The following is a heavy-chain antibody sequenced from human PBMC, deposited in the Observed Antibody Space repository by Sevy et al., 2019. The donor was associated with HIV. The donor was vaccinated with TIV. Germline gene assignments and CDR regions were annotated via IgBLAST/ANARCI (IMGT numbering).Heavy chain of an antibody. D-gene: IGHD2-2*01. CDR1: GFTFSSYA. Sequence: GGSLRLSCAASGFTFSSYAMHWVRQAPGKGLEWVAVISYDGSNKYYADSVKGRFTISRDNSKNKMYLQMNSLRAEDTAVYYCAKSLLPAAETLDAFDIWGQGTMVTVSS. CDR3: AKSLLPAAETLDAFDI. J-gene: IGHJ3*02. CDR2: ISYDGSNK. V-gene: IGHV3-30-3*01.